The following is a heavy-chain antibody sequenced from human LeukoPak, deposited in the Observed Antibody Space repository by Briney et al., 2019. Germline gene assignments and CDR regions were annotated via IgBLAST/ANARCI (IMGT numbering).Heavy chain of an antibody. J-gene: IGHJ4*02. CDR1: GFTFSSYA. Sequence: GGSLRLSCAASGFTFSSYAMHWVRQAPGKGLEWVAVISYDGSNKYYADSVKGRFTISRDNSKNTLYLQMNSLRAEDTAVYYCASTYCGGDCYSYYFDYWGQGTLVTVPS. D-gene: IGHD2-21*02. CDR2: ISYDGSNK. V-gene: IGHV3-30*01. CDR3: ASTYCGGDCYSYYFDY.